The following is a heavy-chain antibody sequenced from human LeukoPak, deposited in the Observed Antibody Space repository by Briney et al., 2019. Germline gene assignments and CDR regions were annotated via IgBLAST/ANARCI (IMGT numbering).Heavy chain of an antibody. D-gene: IGHD1-26*01. CDR3: ARAGLVGALDN. CDR1: GFTFSSYS. V-gene: IGHV3-21*01. CDR2: ISSSSSYI. J-gene: IGHJ4*02. Sequence: GGSLRLSCAASGFTFSSYSMNWVRQAPGKGLEWVSSISSSSSYIYYADSVKGRFTISRDNAKNALYLQMNSLRAEDTAVYYCARAGLVGALDNWGQGTLVTVSS.